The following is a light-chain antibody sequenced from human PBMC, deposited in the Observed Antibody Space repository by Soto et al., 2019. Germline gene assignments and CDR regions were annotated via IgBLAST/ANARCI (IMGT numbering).Light chain of an antibody. CDR2: DVT. J-gene: IGLJ1*01. CDR3: NSYTRSSNYV. V-gene: IGLV2-14*03. Sequence: QSALTPPASVSGSPGQSITISCTGTSSDVGGFNYVSWYQQHPGKAPKLMIYDVTNRPSGVSYRFSGSKSGNTASLTISGLQAEDEADYYCNSYTRSSNYVFGTVTKLTVL. CDR1: SSDVGGFNY.